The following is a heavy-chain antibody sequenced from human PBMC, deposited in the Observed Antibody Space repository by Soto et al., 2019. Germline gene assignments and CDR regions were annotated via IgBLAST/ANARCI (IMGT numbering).Heavy chain of an antibody. CDR1: DGSSSSSRSY. Sequence: SDTSSVCDGSSSSSRSYRGKIHKPPGKGLEWIGSIYYSGSTYYNPSLKSRVTISVDTSKNQFSLKLSSVTAADTAVYYCASRDYDFWSGHWFLHFDYWGQGTLVTVSS. CDR3: ASRDYDFWSGHWFLHFDY. CDR2: IYYSGST. D-gene: IGHD3-3*01. J-gene: IGHJ4*02. V-gene: IGHV4-39*01.